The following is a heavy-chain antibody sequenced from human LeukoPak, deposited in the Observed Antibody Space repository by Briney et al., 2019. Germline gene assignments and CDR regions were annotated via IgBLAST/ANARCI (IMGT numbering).Heavy chain of an antibody. D-gene: IGHD3-16*02. CDR2: ISSSSSYI. J-gene: IGHJ3*02. CDR3: ASPLIARQRAFDI. Sequence: GGSLRLSCAASGFTFSSYSMNWVRQAPGKGLEWVSSISSSSSYIYYADSVKGRFTISRDNAKNSLYLQMNSLRAEDTAVYYCASPLIARQRAFDIWGQATMVTVSS. CDR1: GFTFSSYS. V-gene: IGHV3-21*01.